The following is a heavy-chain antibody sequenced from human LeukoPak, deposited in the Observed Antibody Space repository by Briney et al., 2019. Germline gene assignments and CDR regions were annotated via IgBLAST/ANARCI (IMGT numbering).Heavy chain of an antibody. CDR2: FYVSGST. J-gene: IGHJ3*02. CDR1: GVSISSGGYF. Sequence: SETLSLTCTVSGVSISSGGYFWSWIRQPAGKGLEWIGRFYVSGSTNYNPSLQSRVTISVDTSKNQFSLKLTSVTAADTAVYYCAAGNCPTTSCYPGVAFDIWGQGTMVTVSS. CDR3: AAGNCPTTSCYPGVAFDI. D-gene: IGHD2-2*01. V-gene: IGHV4-61*02.